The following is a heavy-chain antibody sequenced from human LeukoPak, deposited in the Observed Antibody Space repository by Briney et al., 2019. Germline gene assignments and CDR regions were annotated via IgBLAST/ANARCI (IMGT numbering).Heavy chain of an antibody. CDR1: GFTVSSNY. CDR2: IYSGGAT. V-gene: IGHV3-53*04. CDR3: ASMGPTGYFYGLDV. J-gene: IGHJ6*02. Sequence: GGSLRLSCAASGFTVSSNYMSWARQAPGKGLEWVSVIYSGGATYYADSVKGRFTISRHNSKNTLYLQMNSLRPEDTAVYYCASMGPTGYFYGLDVWGQGTTVTVSS. D-gene: IGHD2/OR15-2a*01.